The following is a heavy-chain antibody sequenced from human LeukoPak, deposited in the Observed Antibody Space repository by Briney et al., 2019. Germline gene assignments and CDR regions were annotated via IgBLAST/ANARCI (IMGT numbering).Heavy chain of an antibody. Sequence: GESLKISCKGSEYSFTRYWIGWVRQMPGKGLEWMGIIYPDDSDTRYSPSFQGQVTISADKSINTAYLQWSSLKASDTAIYYCARQGYSNSRDFWGQGTLVTVSS. D-gene: IGHD6-13*01. CDR1: EYSFTRYW. CDR3: ARQGYSNSRDF. CDR2: IYPDDSDT. V-gene: IGHV5-51*01. J-gene: IGHJ4*02.